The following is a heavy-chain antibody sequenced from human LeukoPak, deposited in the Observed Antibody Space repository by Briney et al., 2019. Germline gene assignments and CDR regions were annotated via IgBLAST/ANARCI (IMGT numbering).Heavy chain of an antibody. J-gene: IGHJ5*02. CDR1: GYTFTGYY. D-gene: IGHD1-26*01. CDR3: ARERNIVGATRVFDP. V-gene: IGHV1-2*02. CDR2: INPNSGGT. Sequence: ASVKVSCKASGYTFTGYYMHWVRQAPGQGLELKGWINPNSGGTNYAQKFQGRVTMTRDTSISTAYMELSRLRSDDTAVYYCARERNIVGATRVFDPWGQGTLITVSS.